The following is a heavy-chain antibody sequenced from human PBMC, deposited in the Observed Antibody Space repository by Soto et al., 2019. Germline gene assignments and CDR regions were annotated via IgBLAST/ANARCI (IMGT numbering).Heavy chain of an antibody. CDR2: INPSGGST. D-gene: IGHD5-18*01. J-gene: IGHJ4*02. CDR3: ARRDGGYSYGVDY. V-gene: IGHV1-46*01. CDR1: GYTFTTYY. Sequence: ASVKVSCKASGYTFTTYYMHWVRQAPGQGLEWMGIINPSGGSTTYAQKFQGRVTMTRDTSTGTVYMELSSLRSADTAVYYCARRDGGYSYGVDYWGQGTLVTVSS.